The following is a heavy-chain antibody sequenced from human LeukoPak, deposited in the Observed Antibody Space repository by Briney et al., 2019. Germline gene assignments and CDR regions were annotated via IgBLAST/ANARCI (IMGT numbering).Heavy chain of an antibody. Sequence: SMKVSCKASWGTFSSYDISWVRQAPGQGLEWMGGIMPMFGKTNYAQKFQGRVTTTADKATSTAYMELSSLGSEDTAVYYCAGGRTDIVVVPATLRNYYFDYWGQGTLVTVSS. CDR1: WGTFSSYD. J-gene: IGHJ4*02. D-gene: IGHD2-2*01. CDR2: IMPMFGKT. V-gene: IGHV1-69*06. CDR3: AGGRTDIVVVPATLRNYYFDY.